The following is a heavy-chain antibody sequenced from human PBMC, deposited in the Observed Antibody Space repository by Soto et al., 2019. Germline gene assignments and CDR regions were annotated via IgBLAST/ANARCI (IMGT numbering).Heavy chain of an antibody. V-gene: IGHV4-61*01. Sequence: PSETLSLTCTVSGGSVSSGSYYWSWIRQPPGKGLEWIGYIYYSGSTNYNPSLKSRVTISVDTSKNQFSLKLSSVTAADTAVYYCGSGVVTVIHDYRVPGTMGAVS. CDR2: IYYSGST. CDR3: GSGVVTVIHDY. D-gene: IGHD2-21*02. J-gene: IGHJ4*02. CDR1: GGSVSSGSYY.